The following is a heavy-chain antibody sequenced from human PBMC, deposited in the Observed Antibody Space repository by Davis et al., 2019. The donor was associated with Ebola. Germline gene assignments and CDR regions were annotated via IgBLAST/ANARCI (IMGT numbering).Heavy chain of an antibody. CDR1: GGSFSGYY. V-gene: IGHV4-34*01. J-gene: IGHJ6*03. CDR2: INHSGST. CDR3: ARANHANIYYYYMDV. Sequence: SETLSLTCAVYGGSFSGYYWSWIRQPPGKGLEWIGEINHSGSTDYNPSLKSRVTISVDTSKNQFSLKLNSVTAADTAVYYCARANHANIYYYYMDVWGKGTTVTVSS. D-gene: IGHD1-14*01.